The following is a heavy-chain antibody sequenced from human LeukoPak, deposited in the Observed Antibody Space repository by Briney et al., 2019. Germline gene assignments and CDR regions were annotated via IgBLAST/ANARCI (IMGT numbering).Heavy chain of an antibody. CDR3: ARGRYYGMDI. CDR2: DGSST. Sequence: GSLRLSCAASGFTFSSYGMHWVRQGPGKGLVWVSGDGSSTSYADSVKGRFTVSRDNAKNTLYLQMNSLRAEDTAVYYCARGRYYGMDIWGQGTTVTVSS. V-gene: IGHV3-74*01. CDR1: GFTFSSYG. J-gene: IGHJ6*02.